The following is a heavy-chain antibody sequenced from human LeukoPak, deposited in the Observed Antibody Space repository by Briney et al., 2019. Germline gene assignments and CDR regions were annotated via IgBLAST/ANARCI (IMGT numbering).Heavy chain of an antibody. D-gene: IGHD6-19*01. CDR1: GGTFISYA. CDR2: ISAYNGNT. V-gene: IGHV1-18*01. Sequence: ASVEVSCKASGGTFISYAISWVRQAPGQGLEWMGWISAYNGNTNYAQKLQGRVTMTTDTSTSTAYMELRSLRSDDTAVYYCARLAVAVAGTFWFDPWGQGTLVTVSS. J-gene: IGHJ5*02. CDR3: ARLAVAVAGTFWFDP.